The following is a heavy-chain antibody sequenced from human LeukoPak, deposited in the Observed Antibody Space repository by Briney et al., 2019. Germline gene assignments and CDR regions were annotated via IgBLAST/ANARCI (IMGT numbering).Heavy chain of an antibody. CDR2: TGIRGDNT. V-gene: IGHV3-23*01. CDR1: GFTFSNYA. D-gene: IGHD3-9*01. Sequence: GGSLRLSCLASGFTFSNYAMSWVRQAPGKGLEWVSGTGIRGDNTYYADSVKGRFTIARDDSKNTLYLYMNNLRAEDTAVYYCAREIWATGIGWFDPWGQGTLVTVCS. CDR3: AREIWATGIGWFDP. J-gene: IGHJ5*02.